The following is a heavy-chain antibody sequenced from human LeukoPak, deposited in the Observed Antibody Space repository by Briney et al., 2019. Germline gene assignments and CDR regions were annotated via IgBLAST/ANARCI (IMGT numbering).Heavy chain of an antibody. CDR3: AKDSGPGGVELFDY. Sequence: GGSLRLSCAASGFTFSSYAMHWVRQAPGKGLEYVSAISSNGGSTYYANSVKGRFTISRDNSKNTLYLQMNSLRAEDTAVYYCAKDSGPGGVELFDYWGQGTLVTVSS. V-gene: IGHV3-64*01. J-gene: IGHJ4*02. CDR1: GFTFSSYA. CDR2: ISSNGGST. D-gene: IGHD1-26*01.